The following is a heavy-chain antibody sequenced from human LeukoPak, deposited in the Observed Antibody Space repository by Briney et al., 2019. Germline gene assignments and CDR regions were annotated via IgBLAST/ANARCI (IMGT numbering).Heavy chain of an antibody. J-gene: IGHJ6*02. CDR2: INHNGNVN. CDR3: ARGGGLDV. D-gene: IGHD3-16*01. Sequence: GGSLRLSCAASRFTFSSYAMSWVRQAPGKGLEWVASINHNGNVNYYVDSVKGRFTISRDNAKNSLYLQVSNLRAEDTAVYFCARGGGLDVWGQGATVTVSS. V-gene: IGHV3-7*03. CDR1: RFTFSSYA.